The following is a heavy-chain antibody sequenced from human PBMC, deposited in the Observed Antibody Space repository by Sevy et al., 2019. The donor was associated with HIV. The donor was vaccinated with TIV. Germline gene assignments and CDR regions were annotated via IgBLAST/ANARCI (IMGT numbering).Heavy chain of an antibody. V-gene: IGHV1-69*06. CDR3: AREADVDTAMVRDYYYYMDV. Sequence: ASVKVSCKASGGTFSSYAISWVRQAPGQGLEWMGGIIPIFGTANYAQTFQGRVTITADKSTSTAYMELSSLRSEDTAVYYCAREADVDTAMVRDYYYYMDVWGKGTTVTVSS. CDR2: IIPIFGTA. CDR1: GGTFSSYA. D-gene: IGHD5-18*01. J-gene: IGHJ6*03.